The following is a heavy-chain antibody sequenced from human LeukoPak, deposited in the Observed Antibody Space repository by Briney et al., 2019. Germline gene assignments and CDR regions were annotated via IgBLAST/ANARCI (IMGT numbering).Heavy chain of an antibody. CDR1: GFTFSSYG. J-gene: IGHJ6*02. CDR2: TSYDGSNK. CDR3: ARDLMDV. V-gene: IGHV3-30*03. Sequence: PGRSLRLSCAASGFTFSSYGMHWVRQAPGKGLEWVAVTSYDGSNKYYADSVKGRFTISRDNSKNTLYLQMNSLRAEDTAVYYCARDLMDVWGQGTTVTVSS.